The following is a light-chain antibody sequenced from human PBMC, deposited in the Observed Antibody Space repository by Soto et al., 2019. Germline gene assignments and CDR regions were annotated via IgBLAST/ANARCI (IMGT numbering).Light chain of an antibody. Sequence: QSVLTQPPSASGTPGQGVTVSCSGSSSNIGSNPVDWYQQLPGTAPKLLIYSHDQRPSGVPDRFSGSKSGTSASLAISGLQFEDESDYYCAAWDDSLNGYVFGTGTKLTVL. J-gene: IGLJ1*01. CDR2: SHD. V-gene: IGLV1-44*01. CDR1: SSNIGSNP. CDR3: AAWDDSLNGYV.